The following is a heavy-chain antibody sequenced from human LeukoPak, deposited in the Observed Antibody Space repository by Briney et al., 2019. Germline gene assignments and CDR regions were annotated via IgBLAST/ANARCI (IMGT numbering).Heavy chain of an antibody. D-gene: IGHD3-22*01. Sequence: PSETLSLTXAVYGGSFSGYYWSWIRQPPGKGLEWIGDINPGGSTNYNPSLKSRVIVSVDTSKNQLSLKLTSVTAADTAVYYCAGDHGSSGYLYWGQGILVTVSP. V-gene: IGHV4-34*01. CDR2: INPGGST. CDR3: AGDHGSSGYLY. J-gene: IGHJ4*02. CDR1: GGSFSGYY.